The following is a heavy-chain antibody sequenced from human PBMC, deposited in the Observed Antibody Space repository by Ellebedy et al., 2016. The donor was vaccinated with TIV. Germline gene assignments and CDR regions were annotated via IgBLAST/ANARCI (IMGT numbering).Heavy chain of an antibody. D-gene: IGHD3-3*01. J-gene: IGHJ4*02. CDR1: GLTFSNYW. CDR3: ATTEWFRSNF. Sequence: PGGSLRLSCAASGLTFSNYWMTWVRQAPGKGLEWVTNINKDGSETYYAGSMKGRFTVSRDNAKNSLYLQMSGLRAEDTAVYYCATTEWFRSNFWGQGTLVTVSS. V-gene: IGHV3-7*03. CDR2: INKDGSET.